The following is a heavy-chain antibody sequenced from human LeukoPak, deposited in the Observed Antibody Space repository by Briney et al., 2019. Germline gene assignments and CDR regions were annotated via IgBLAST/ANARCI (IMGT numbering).Heavy chain of an antibody. V-gene: IGHV4-61*01. CDR1: GGSVSSGSYH. CDR3: ARDKGYYDSSGYLKAFDI. D-gene: IGHD3-22*01. Sequence: SETLSLTCTVSGGSVSSGSYHWSWIRQPPGKGLEWIGYIYYSGSTNYNPSLKSRVTISVDTSKTQFSLRLSSVTAADTAVYYCARDKGYYDSSGYLKAFDIWGQGTMVTVSS. CDR2: IYYSGST. J-gene: IGHJ3*02.